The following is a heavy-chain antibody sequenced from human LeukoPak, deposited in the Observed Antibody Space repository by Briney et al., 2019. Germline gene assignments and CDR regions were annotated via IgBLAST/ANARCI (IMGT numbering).Heavy chain of an antibody. Sequence: SQTLSLTCAISGDSVSSDSAAWHWIRQSPSRGLEWLGRTYYRSKWYYEYARSVTSRLTINPDTSKNQFSLHLNSVTPEDTAVYYCVREETPSSNYFDYWGLGTLVTVSS. V-gene: IGHV6-1*01. CDR3: VREETPSSNYFDY. D-gene: IGHD6-6*01. CDR2: TYYRSKWYY. J-gene: IGHJ4*02. CDR1: GDSVSSDSAA.